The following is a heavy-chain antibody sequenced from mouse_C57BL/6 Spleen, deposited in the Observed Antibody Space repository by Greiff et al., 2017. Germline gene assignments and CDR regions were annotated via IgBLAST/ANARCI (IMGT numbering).Heavy chain of an antibody. D-gene: IGHD2-5*01. CDR3: ARSGSNYGSYAMDY. CDR1: GYTFTSYW. J-gene: IGHJ4*01. Sequence: QVQLQQPGAELVKPGASVKLSCKASGYTFTSYWMHWVKQRPGQGLEWIGMIHPKSGSTNYNEKFKSKATLTVDKSSSTAYMQLSSRTSEDSAVYYCARSGSNYGSYAMDYWGQGTSVTVSS. V-gene: IGHV1-64*01. CDR2: IHPKSGST.